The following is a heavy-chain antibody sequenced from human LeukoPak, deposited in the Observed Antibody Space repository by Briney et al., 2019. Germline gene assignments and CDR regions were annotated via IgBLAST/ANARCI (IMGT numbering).Heavy chain of an antibody. CDR1: GGSISGGNYY. J-gene: IGHJ4*02. D-gene: IGHD3-10*01. V-gene: IGHV4-61*02. CDR2: ISTSGST. CDR3: ASHQYGSGSYYHDY. Sequence: SETLSLTCTVSGGSISGGNYYWSWIRQPAGKGLEWIGRISTSGSTNYDPSLKSRLIISIDKSKNQFSLRLSCATAADTAVYYCASHQYGSGSYYHDYWGQGTLVTVSS.